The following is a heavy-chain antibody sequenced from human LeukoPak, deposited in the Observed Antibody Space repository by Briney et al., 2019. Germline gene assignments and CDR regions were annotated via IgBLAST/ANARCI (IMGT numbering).Heavy chain of an antibody. J-gene: IGHJ4*02. V-gene: IGHV4-39*01. CDR3: ARHGGFPAIAVWFAY. CDR2: VYYSGNT. CDR1: GASLSSSSYY. Sequence: SETLSLTCTVSGASLSSSSYYWDWIRQPPGKGLEWIGTVYYSGNTYYNPSLKSRVAISVDTSKNQFSLNLSSVTAADTATYYCARHGGFPAIAVWFAYWGQGTLVTVSS. D-gene: IGHD2-15*01.